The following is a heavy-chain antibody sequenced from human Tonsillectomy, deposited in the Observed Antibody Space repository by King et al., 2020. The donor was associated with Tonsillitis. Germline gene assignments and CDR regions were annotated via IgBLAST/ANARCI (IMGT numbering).Heavy chain of an antibody. D-gene: IGHD3-22*01. CDR3: AGDDDYYVSSGPSVWFDP. V-gene: IGHV3-48*02. CDR1: GFTFSNYS. J-gene: IGHJ5*02. Sequence: VQLVESGGGLVQPGGSLRLSCAASGFTFSNYSMNWVRQDPGKGLEWVSYISSSSSTIYYADSVKGRFTISRDNAKNSLYLQMNSLRDEDTAVYYCAGDDDYYVSSGPSVWFDPWGQGTLVTVSS. CDR2: ISSSSSTI.